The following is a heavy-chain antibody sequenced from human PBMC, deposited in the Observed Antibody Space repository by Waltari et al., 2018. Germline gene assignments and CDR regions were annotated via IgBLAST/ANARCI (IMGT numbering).Heavy chain of an antibody. CDR3: VRDHRFAFDN. CDR1: GFPFGSYS. CDR2: ISAGSGNK. V-gene: IGHV3-48*04. J-gene: IGHJ3*02. Sequence: EVQLVESGGGLAQPGGSLRLSCAASGFPFGSYSVNWVRQAPGKGLEWVSYISAGSGNKRYADSVEGRFSISRDNTRNSLSLQMNSLRVEDTAVYYCVRDHRFAFDNWGQGTVVSVSS.